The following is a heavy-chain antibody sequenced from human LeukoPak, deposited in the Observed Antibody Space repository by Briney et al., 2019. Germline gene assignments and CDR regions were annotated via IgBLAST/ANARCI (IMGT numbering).Heavy chain of an antibody. Sequence: GASVKVSCKASGYTFTSYGISWVRQAPGQGLEWTGWISAYNGNTNYAQKLQGRVTMTTDTSTSTAYMELRSLRSDDTAVYYCARDSRDYYDSSGYYFDYWGQGTLVTVSS. V-gene: IGHV1-18*01. CDR2: ISAYNGNT. J-gene: IGHJ4*02. CDR1: GYTFTSYG. CDR3: ARDSRDYYDSSGYYFDY. D-gene: IGHD3-22*01.